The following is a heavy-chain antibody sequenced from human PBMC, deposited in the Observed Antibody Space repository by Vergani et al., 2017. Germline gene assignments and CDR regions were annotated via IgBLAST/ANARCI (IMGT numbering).Heavy chain of an antibody. CDR2: VSIRGDT. D-gene: IGHD3-10*01. CDR1: GASVNTYY. J-gene: IGHJ4*02. Sequence: QVKLQESGPGLVKPSETLSLTCTVSGASVNTYYWSWIRQPPGKGLEWMGCVSIRGDTLYDPSVKGRMTISLNTSSNQFSLYLTSVAAADTAVYYCARSRIYYGAGSPDYWGQGTLVTVSS. CDR3: ARSRIYYGAGSPDY. V-gene: IGHV4-59*02.